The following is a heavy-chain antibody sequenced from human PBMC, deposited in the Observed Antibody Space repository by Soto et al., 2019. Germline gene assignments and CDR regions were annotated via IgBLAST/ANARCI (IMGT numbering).Heavy chain of an antibody. D-gene: IGHD3-16*02. J-gene: IGHJ4*02. V-gene: IGHV3-48*03. CDR1: GFTFSSYE. Sequence: WGSLRLSCAASGFTFSSYEMNWVRQAPGKGLEWISYITSSGATIYYADSVKGRFTISRDNAKNALFLQMNSLRAEDSAIYYCARGNSPVNVYWGQGTLVTVYS. CDR3: ARGNSPVNVY. CDR2: ITSSGATI.